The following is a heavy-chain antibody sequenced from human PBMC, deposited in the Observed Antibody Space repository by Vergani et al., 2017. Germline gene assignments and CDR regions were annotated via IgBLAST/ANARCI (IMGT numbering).Heavy chain of an antibody. CDR1: GFTFSSYA. V-gene: IGHV3-30*01. CDR2: ISYDGSNK. J-gene: IGHJ4*02. D-gene: IGHD3-10*01. Sequence: QVQLVESGGGVVQPGRSLRLSCAASGFTFSSYAMHWVRQAPGKGLEWVAVISYDGSNKYYADSVKGRFTISRDNSKNTLYLQMNSLRAEDTAVDYCARDPGACVTDYWGQGTLVTVSS. CDR3: ARDPGACVTDY.